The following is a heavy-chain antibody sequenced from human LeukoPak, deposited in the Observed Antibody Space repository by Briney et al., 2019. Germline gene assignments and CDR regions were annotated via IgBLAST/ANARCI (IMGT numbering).Heavy chain of an antibody. CDR2: MSPNSGNT. V-gene: IGHV1-8*01. CDR1: GYTFTSYG. Sequence: ASVKVSCKASGYTFTSYGINWVRQATGQGLEWMAWMSPNSGNTGYAQKFQGRVTMTRDTSISTAYMELSSLRSEDTAVYYCARMNYYDNSRIDWFDPWGQGTLVTVSS. J-gene: IGHJ5*02. CDR3: ARMNYYDNSRIDWFDP. D-gene: IGHD3-22*01.